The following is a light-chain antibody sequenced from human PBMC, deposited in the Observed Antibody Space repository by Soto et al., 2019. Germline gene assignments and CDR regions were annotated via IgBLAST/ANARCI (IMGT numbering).Light chain of an antibody. CDR1: SSDVGGYDY. J-gene: IGLJ1*01. CDR2: DVT. Sequence: QAALTQPPSVSGSPGQSVTISCTGTSSDVGGYDYVSWYQQRPGKAPKLLIYDVTKRPSGVPDRFSGSKSGNTASLTISGLQAEDEADFYCRSYGVSLTYGFGNGTKVTVL. V-gene: IGLV2-11*01. CDR3: RSYGVSLTYG.